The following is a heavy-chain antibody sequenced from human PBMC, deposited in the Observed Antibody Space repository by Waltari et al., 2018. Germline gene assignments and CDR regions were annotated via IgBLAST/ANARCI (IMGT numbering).Heavy chain of an antibody. V-gene: IGHV3-21*01. CDR3: ASAGGSGWYYDY. J-gene: IGHJ4*02. Sequence: EVQLVGSGRGLVKPGGSLRLSCAASGFTFSSYSMNWVRQAPGKGLEWVSSISSSRSYISYADSVKGRFTISRDNAKNSLYLQMNSRRAEDTAVYYCASAGGSGWYYDYWGQGTLVTVSS. D-gene: IGHD6-19*01. CDR1: GFTFSSYS. CDR2: ISSSRSYI.